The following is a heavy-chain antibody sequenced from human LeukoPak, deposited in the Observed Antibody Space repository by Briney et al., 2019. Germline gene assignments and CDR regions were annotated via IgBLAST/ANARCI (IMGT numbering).Heavy chain of an antibody. J-gene: IGHJ4*02. CDR3: ARQTGSGLFILP. CDR1: GGSISSSNYY. D-gene: IGHD3/OR15-3a*01. Sequence: SETLSLTCTVSGGSISSSNYYWGWIRQPPGRGLEWIGSIYYSGSTNYNPSLKSRVTISVDTSKNQFSLRLTSVTAADTAVYYCARQTGSGLFILPGGQGTLVTVSS. V-gene: IGHV4-39*01. CDR2: IYYSGST.